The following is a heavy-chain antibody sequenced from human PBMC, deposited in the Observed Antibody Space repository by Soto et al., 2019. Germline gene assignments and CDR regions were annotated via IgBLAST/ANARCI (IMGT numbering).Heavy chain of an antibody. CDR1: GYTFTSYA. CDR2: INAGNGNT. Sequence: ASVKVSCKASGYTFTSYAMHWVRQAPGQRLEWMGWINAGNGNTKYSQKFQGRVAITRDTSASTAYMELSSLRSEDTAVYYCARGSFHYDFWSGYPPPYYFDYWGQGTLVTVSS. V-gene: IGHV1-3*01. CDR3: ARGSFHYDFWSGYPPPYYFDY. J-gene: IGHJ4*02. D-gene: IGHD3-3*01.